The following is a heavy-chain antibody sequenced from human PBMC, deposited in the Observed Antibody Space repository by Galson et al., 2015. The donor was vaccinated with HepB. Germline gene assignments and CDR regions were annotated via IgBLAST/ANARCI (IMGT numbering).Heavy chain of an antibody. D-gene: IGHD6-13*01. CDR1: GFSLSTSGMC. Sequence: PALVKPTQTLTLTCTFSGFSLSTSGMCVSWIRQPPGKALEWLARIDWDDDKYYSTSLKTRLTISKDTSKNQVVLTMTNMDPVDTATYYCARILHDGQQLIRGYYYMDVWGKGTTVTVSS. CDR3: ARILHDGQQLIRGYYYMDV. J-gene: IGHJ6*03. CDR2: IDWDDDK. V-gene: IGHV2-70*11.